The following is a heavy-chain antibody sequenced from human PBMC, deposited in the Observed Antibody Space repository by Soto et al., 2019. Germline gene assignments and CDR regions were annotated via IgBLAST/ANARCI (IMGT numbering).Heavy chain of an antibody. CDR3: ATPAPAYYDSSGYKVGMDV. Sequence: ASVKVSCKVSGYTLTELSMHWVRQAPGKGLEWIGGFDPEDGETIYAQKFQGRVTMTEDTSTDTAYMELSSLRSEDTAVYYCATPAPAYYDSSGYKVGMDVWGQGTTVTVYS. V-gene: IGHV1-24*01. J-gene: IGHJ6*02. CDR1: GYTLTELS. D-gene: IGHD3-22*01. CDR2: FDPEDGET.